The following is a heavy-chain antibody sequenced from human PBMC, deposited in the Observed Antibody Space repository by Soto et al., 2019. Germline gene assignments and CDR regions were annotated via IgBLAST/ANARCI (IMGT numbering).Heavy chain of an antibody. D-gene: IGHD3-22*01. V-gene: IGHV3-21*01. CDR2: ISSSSSYI. Sequence: PSETLRLSCAASGFTFSSYSMNWVRQAPGKGLEWVSSISSSSSYIYYADSVKGRFTISRDNAKNSLYLQMNSLRAEDTAVYYCARDWYYYDSSGYSSIDYWGQGTLVTVSS. CDR1: GFTFSSYS. J-gene: IGHJ4*02. CDR3: ARDWYYYDSSGYSSIDY.